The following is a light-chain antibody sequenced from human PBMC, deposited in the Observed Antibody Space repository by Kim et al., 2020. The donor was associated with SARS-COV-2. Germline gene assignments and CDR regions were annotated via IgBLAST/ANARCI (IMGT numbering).Light chain of an antibody. CDR3: QQYDNLPGFT. CDR1: QDISNY. V-gene: IGKV1-33*01. CDR2: DAS. J-gene: IGKJ3*01. Sequence: DIQMTQSPSSLSASVGDRVTITCQASQDISNYLNWYQQKPGKAPKLLIYDASNLETGVPSRFSGSGSGTDFSFTIRSLQHEDIATYYCQQYDNLPGFTFGPGTKVDIK.